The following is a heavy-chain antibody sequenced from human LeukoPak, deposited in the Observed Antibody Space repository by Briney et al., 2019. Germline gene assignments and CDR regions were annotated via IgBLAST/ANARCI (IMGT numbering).Heavy chain of an antibody. CDR3: ARVDSSNWYEYRGYFDY. V-gene: IGHV4-59*01. CDR1: GGSISSYY. J-gene: IGHJ4*02. Sequence: PSETLSLTCTVSGGSISSYYWSWIRQPPGKGLEWIGYIYYSGSTNYNPSLKSRVTISVDTSKNQFSLKLSSVTAADTAVYYCARVDSSNWYEYRGYFDYWGQGTLVTVSS. CDR2: IYYSGST. D-gene: IGHD6-13*01.